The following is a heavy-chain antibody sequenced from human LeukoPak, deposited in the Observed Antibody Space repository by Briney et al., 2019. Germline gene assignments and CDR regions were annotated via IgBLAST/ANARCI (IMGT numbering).Heavy chain of an antibody. D-gene: IGHD4-23*01. Sequence: GGSLRLSCAASGFSFSSYAMSWVRQAPGKGLEWVSSICASASGTYYAGSVKGRFTISRDNSKNTLDLQMNNLRAEDTAVYYCAKDWVRAVVTPHPGAFDIWGQGTMVTVSS. CDR1: GFSFSSYA. V-gene: IGHV3-23*01. J-gene: IGHJ3*02. CDR3: AKDWVRAVVTPHPGAFDI. CDR2: ICASASGT.